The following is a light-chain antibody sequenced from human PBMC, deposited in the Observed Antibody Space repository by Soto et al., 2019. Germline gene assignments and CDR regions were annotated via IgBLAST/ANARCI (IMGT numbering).Light chain of an antibody. J-gene: IGLJ1*01. CDR2: SDY. CDR3: AAWNGTLNGLYV. Sequence: QSVLTQPPSASGTPGQRVTISCSGSSSNIGSLSVDWYQHLPGTAPKLLIYSDYQRPSGVPDRFSGSKSGTSASLAISGLQSEDDADYYCAAWNGTLNGLYVFGPGTKLTVL. V-gene: IGLV1-44*01. CDR1: SSNIGSLS.